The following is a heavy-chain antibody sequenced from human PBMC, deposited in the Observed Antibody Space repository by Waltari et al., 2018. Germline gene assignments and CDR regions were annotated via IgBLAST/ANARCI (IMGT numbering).Heavy chain of an antibody. CDR2: IYTSGST. Sequence: QVQLQESGPGLVKPSETLSLTCTVSGGSISSYYWSWIRQPAGKGLEWIGRIYTSGSTNYNPSLKSRVTISVDKSKNQFSLKLSSVTAADTAVYYCAREGGMTYYYDSSGYFDYWGQGTLVTVSS. D-gene: IGHD3-22*01. CDR1: GGSISSYY. V-gene: IGHV4-4*07. CDR3: AREGGMTYYYDSSGYFDY. J-gene: IGHJ4*02.